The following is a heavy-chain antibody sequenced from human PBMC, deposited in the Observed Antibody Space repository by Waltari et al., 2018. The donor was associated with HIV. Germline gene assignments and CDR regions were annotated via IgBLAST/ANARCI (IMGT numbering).Heavy chain of an antibody. CDR2: ISYDGSNK. Sequence: QVQLVESGGGVVQPGRSLRLSCAASGFTFSSYGMHWVRQAPGKGLEWVAVISYDGSNKYYADSVKGRFTISRDNSKNTLYLQMNSLRAEDTAVYYCAKDSRFAGTRYYYYYYGMDVWGQGTTVTVSS. V-gene: IGHV3-30*18. J-gene: IGHJ6*02. CDR1: GFTFSSYG. CDR3: AKDSRFAGTRYYYYYYGMDV. D-gene: IGHD1-1*01.